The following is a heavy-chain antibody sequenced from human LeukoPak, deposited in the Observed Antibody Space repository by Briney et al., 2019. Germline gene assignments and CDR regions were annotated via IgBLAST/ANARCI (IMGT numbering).Heavy chain of an antibody. V-gene: IGHV4-39*01. CDR2: IYYSGST. CDR3: ARQTYYYDSDSYYNWFDP. D-gene: IGHD3-10*01. CDR1: GGSISSSGYY. Sequence: SETLSLTCTVSGGSISSSGYYWGWIRQPPGKGLEWIGSIYYSGSTYYNPSLKSRVTISVDTSKNQFSPKLSSVTAADTAVYYCARQTYYYDSDSYYNWFDPWGQGTLVTVSS. J-gene: IGHJ5*02.